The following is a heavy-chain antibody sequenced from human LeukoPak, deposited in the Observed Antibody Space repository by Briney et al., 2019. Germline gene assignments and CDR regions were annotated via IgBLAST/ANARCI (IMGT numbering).Heavy chain of an antibody. CDR3: ARDKTQPGYCSSTSCYRNWFDP. D-gene: IGHD2-2*02. CDR1: GGTFSSYA. J-gene: IGHJ5*02. V-gene: IGHV1-69*05. Sequence: SVKVSCKASGGTFSSYAISWVRQAPGQGLEWMGGIIPIFGTANYAQKFQGRVTITTDESTSTAYMELSSLRSEDTAVYYCARDKTQPGYCSSTSCYRNWFDPWGQGTLVTVSS. CDR2: IIPIFGTA.